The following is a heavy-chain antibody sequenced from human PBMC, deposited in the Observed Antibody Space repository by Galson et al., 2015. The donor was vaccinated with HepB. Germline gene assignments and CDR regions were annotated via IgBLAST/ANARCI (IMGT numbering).Heavy chain of an antibody. CDR3: AKDPIVGATKFPAGAFDI. CDR1: GFSFSSYA. V-gene: IGHV3-23*01. J-gene: IGHJ3*02. Sequence: SLRLSCAASGFSFSSYAMSWVRQAPGKGLEWVSAISGSGGSTYCADSVKGRFTISRDNSKNTLYLQMNSLRAEDTAVYYCAKDPIVGATKFPAGAFDIWGQGTVVTVSS. CDR2: ISGSGGST. D-gene: IGHD1-26*01.